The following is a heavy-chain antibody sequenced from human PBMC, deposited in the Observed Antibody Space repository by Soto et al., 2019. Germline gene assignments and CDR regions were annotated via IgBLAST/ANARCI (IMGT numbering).Heavy chain of an antibody. J-gene: IGHJ6*02. Sequence: QLQLQESGPGLVKPSETLSLTCTVSGGSISSSSYYWGWIRQPPGKGLEWIGSIYYSGSTYYNPSLKSRVTISVDTSKTQFSLKLRSVTAADTAVYYCARQVLGESKSGMDVWGQGTTVTVSS. CDR2: IYYSGST. CDR1: GGSISSSSYY. V-gene: IGHV4-39*01. CDR3: ARQVLGESKSGMDV.